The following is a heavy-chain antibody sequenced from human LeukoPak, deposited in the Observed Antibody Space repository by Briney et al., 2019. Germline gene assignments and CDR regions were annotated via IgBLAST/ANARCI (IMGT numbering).Heavy chain of an antibody. J-gene: IGHJ4*02. D-gene: IGHD1-26*01. CDR3: ARDRSGSSTGGDY. Sequence: AASVKVSCKASGYTFTGYYMHWVRQAPGQGLEWMGWINPNSGGTNYAQKFQGRVTMTRDTSISTAYMELSGLRSDDTAVYYCARDRSGSSTGGDYWGQGTLVTVSS. V-gene: IGHV1-2*02. CDR1: GYTFTGYY. CDR2: INPNSGGT.